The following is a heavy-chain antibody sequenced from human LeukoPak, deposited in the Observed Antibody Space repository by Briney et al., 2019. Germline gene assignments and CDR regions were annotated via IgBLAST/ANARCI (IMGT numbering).Heavy chain of an antibody. CDR2: ISYDGSNK. V-gene: IGHV3-30*04. Sequence: GRSLRLSCAASGFTFSSYAMHWVRQAPGKGLEWVAVISYDGSNKYYADSVRGRFTISRDNSKNTLYLQMNSLRAEDTAVYYCAKDGRWFGELLDAFDIWGQGTMVTVSS. CDR3: AKDGRWFGELLDAFDI. CDR1: GFTFSSYA. J-gene: IGHJ3*02. D-gene: IGHD3-10*01.